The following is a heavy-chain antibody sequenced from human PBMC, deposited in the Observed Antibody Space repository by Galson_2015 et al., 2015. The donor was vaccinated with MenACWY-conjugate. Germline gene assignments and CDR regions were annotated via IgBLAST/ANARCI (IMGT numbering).Heavy chain of an antibody. D-gene: IGHD1-26*01. CDR1: GFIFTTYW. J-gene: IGHJ4*02. Sequence: SLRLSCAASGFIFTTYWMHWVRQAPGKGLEWVSRINPGGSSTTYADSVKDRFTMSRGNAKNTLYLHMNSLRPEDTAVFYCAKTRGASFYMDSWGQGTLVTVSS. CDR3: AKTRGASFYMDS. V-gene: IGHV3-74*01. CDR2: INPGGSST.